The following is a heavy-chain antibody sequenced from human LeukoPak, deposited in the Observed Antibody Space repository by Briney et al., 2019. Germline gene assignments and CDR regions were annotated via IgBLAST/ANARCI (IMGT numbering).Heavy chain of an antibody. CDR3: ARYCSSSRCLYYYHMDV. V-gene: IGHV3-21*01. D-gene: IGHD2-2*01. CDR2: ISSGSSYI. J-gene: IGHJ6*03. Sequence: GGSLRLSCAASGFTFSTYSMNWVRQAPGKGLEWVSSISSGSSYIYYADSVKGRFTISRDDAKNSLYLQMNSLGAEDTAVYYCARYCSSSRCLYYYHMDVWGKGTTVTVSS. CDR1: GFTFSTYS.